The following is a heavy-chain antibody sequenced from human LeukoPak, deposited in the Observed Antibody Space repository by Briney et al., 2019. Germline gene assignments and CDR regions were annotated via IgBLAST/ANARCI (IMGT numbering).Heavy chain of an antibody. Sequence: GSLRLSCAASGFTFSSYAMSWVRQAPGKGLEWVSAISGSGGSTYYADPVKGRFTISRDNSKNTLYLRMNSLRAEDTAVYYCAKDQVGATRYYYGMDVWGQGTTVTVSS. CDR3: AKDQVGATRYYYGMDV. CDR2: ISGSGGST. V-gene: IGHV3-23*01. D-gene: IGHD1-26*01. CDR1: GFTFSSYA. J-gene: IGHJ6*02.